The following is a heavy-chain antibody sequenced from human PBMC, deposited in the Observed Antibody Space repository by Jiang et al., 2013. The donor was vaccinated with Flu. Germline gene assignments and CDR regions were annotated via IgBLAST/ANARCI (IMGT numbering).Heavy chain of an antibody. J-gene: IGHJ5*02. CDR1: GDSVSSNSAA. Sequence: QTLSLTCAISGDSVSSNSAAWNWIRQSPSRGLEWLGGTYYRSKWYNDYAVSVKSRITINPDTSKNQFSLQLNSATPEDTAVYYCAGGTKSPSWLXPYNWFDPWGQGTLVTVSS. D-gene: IGHD1-14*01. V-gene: IGHV6-1*01. CDR3: AGGTKSPSWLXPYNWFDP. CDR2: TYYRSKWYN.